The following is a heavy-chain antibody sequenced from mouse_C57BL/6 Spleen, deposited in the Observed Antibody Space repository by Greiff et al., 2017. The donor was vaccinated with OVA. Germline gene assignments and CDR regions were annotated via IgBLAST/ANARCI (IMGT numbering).Heavy chain of an antibody. CDR3: AREAYYSKGGYYAMDY. V-gene: IGHV1-55*01. CDR1: GYTFTSYW. D-gene: IGHD2-5*01. CDR2: IYPGSGST. J-gene: IGHJ4*01. Sequence: QVQLQQPGAELVKPGASVKMSCKASGYTFTSYWITWVKQRPGQGLEWIGDIYPGSGSTNYNEKFKSKVTLTVDTSSSTGYMQLSILTSEDSAVYYCAREAYYSKGGYYAMDYWGQGTSVTVSS.